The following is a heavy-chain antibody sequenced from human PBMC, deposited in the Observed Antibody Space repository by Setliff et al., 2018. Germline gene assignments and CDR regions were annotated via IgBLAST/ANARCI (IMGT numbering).Heavy chain of an antibody. CDR3: SRLVRYCTTTSCQRLSGDEY. D-gene: IGHD2-2*01. CDR1: GYTFSESI. CDR2: IGVYTGRT. Sequence: ASVKVSCKASGYTFSESIVSWVRQAPGQGLEWMGWIGVYTGRTSSAQKFQDRATMTTDTSTGTAYLELRSLRSDDTAVYYCSRLVRYCTTTSCQRLSGDEYWGQGTLVTVSS. V-gene: IGHV1-18*01. J-gene: IGHJ4*02.